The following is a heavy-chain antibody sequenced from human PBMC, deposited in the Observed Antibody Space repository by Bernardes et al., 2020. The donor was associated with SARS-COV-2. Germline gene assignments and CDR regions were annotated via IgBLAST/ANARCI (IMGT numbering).Heavy chain of an antibody. Sequence: ASVKVSCKVSGYTLTELSMHWVRQAPGKGLEWMGGFDPEDGETIYAQKFQGRVTMTEDTSTDTAYMELSSLRSEDTAVYYCATGGVRSGNYYYYMDVWGKGTTVTVSS. CDR3: ATGGVRSGNYYYYMDV. V-gene: IGHV1-24*01. CDR2: FDPEDGET. D-gene: IGHD3-3*01. J-gene: IGHJ6*03. CDR1: GYTLTELS.